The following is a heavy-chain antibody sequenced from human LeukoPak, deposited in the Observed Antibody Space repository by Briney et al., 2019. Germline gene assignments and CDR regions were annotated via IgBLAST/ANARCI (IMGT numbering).Heavy chain of an antibody. Sequence: GGSLRLSCAASGFTVSSNYMSWVRQAPGKGLEWVSVIYSGGSTYYADSVKGRFTISRDNAKNSLYLQMNSLRAEDTAVYYCARDQGFSYYYYYMDVWGKGTTVTVSS. D-gene: IGHD3-3*01. J-gene: IGHJ6*03. V-gene: IGHV3-66*01. CDR2: IYSGGST. CDR1: GFTVSSNY. CDR3: ARDQGFSYYYYYMDV.